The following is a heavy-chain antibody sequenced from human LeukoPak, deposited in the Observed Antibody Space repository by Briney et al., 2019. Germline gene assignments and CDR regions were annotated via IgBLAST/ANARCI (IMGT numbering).Heavy chain of an antibody. D-gene: IGHD6-13*01. Sequence: GRSLRLSCAASGLTFSSYGMHWVRQAPGKGLEWVAVISYDGSNKYYADSVKGRFTISRDNSKNTLYLQMNSLRAEDTAVYYCARDEGAAGIDYWGQGTLVTVSS. CDR3: ARDEGAAGIDY. CDR1: GLTFSSYG. CDR2: ISYDGSNK. J-gene: IGHJ4*02. V-gene: IGHV3-30*03.